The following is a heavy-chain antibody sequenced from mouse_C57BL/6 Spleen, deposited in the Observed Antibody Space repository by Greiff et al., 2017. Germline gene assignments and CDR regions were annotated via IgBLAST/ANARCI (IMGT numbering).Heavy chain of an antibody. CDR3: ALTTVVAKGAFDD. CDR2: IDPANGNT. V-gene: IGHV14-3*01. J-gene: IGHJ2*01. D-gene: IGHD1-1*01. CDR1: GFNIKNTY. Sequence: VQLQQSVAELVRPGASVKLSCTASGFNIKNTYMHWVKQRPEQGLEWIGRIDPANGNTKYAPKFQGKATITADTSYNTASLQLSSLTSEDTAIYYGALTTVVAKGAFDDWGQGTTLTVSS.